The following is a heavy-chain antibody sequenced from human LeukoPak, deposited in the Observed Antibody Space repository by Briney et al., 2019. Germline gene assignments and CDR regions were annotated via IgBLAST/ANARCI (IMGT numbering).Heavy chain of an antibody. D-gene: IGHD3-9*01. J-gene: IGHJ3*02. CDR2: IYYSGST. V-gene: IGHV4-59*01. CDR3: ARRRRGQFDWLLYVGEAFDI. Sequence: SETLSLTCTVSGGSISSYYWSWIRQPPGKGLEWIGYIYYSGSTNYNPSLKSRVTISVDTSKNQFSLKLTSVTAADTAVYYCARRRRGQFDWLLYVGEAFDIWGQGTMVTVSS. CDR1: GGSISSYY.